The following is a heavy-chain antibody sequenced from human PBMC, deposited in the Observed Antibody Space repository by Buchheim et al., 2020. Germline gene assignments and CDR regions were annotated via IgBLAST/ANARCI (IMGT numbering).Heavy chain of an antibody. CDR3: ARGVPEYSNGCVDS. J-gene: IGHJ5*01. D-gene: IGHD6-19*01. V-gene: IGHV1-46*01. Sequence: QVQLVQSGAEVKKPGASVKASCEASGYTFTYYYLHWVRQAPGQGLEWMGMINPSGGGTSYPQKFQGRVTMTRDTSTSTVYMKLNSLSSEDTAVYFCARGVPEYSNGCVDSWGQGT. CDR2: INPSGGGT. CDR1: GYTFTYYY.